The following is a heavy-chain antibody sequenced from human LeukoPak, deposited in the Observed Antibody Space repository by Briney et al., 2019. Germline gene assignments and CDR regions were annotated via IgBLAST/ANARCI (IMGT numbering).Heavy chain of an antibody. J-gene: IGHJ3*01. Sequence: ASVKVSCKASGYTFTSYDINWVRQATGQGLEWMGWMNPNSGNTGYAQKFQGRVTMTRNTSISTAYMELSSLRSEDTAVYYCARGQIDYYGFHDWGQGTMVTVSS. CDR1: GYTFTSYD. CDR2: MNPNSGNT. V-gene: IGHV1-8*01. CDR3: ARGQIDYYGFHD. D-gene: IGHD3-10*01.